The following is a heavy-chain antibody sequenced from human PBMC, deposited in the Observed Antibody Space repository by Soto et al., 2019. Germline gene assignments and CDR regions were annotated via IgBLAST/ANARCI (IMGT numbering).Heavy chain of an antibody. J-gene: IGHJ4*02. D-gene: IGHD3-16*01. CDR3: ARGAPGPIPISYFDF. Sequence: LQLQESGPGLVKPSETLSLTCSVSGGSISNTSYYWGWIRQSPGKGLEWLGNIYFSGTAYYTPSLRIRVTMSVDTSKNQFSLQFNSMTAADTGVYYCARGAPGPIPISYFDFWGQGTLVTVSS. CDR1: GGSISNTSYY. V-gene: IGHV4-39*01. CDR2: IYFSGTA.